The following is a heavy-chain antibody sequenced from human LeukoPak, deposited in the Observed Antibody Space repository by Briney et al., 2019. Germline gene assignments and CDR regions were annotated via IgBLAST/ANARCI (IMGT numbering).Heavy chain of an antibody. CDR2: MNPNSGNT. V-gene: IGHV1-8*01. J-gene: IGHJ5*02. D-gene: IGHD6-19*01. CDR3: AIEGSGWYHLEYWFDP. CDR1: GYTFTSYD. Sequence: EASVKVSCKASGYTFTSYDINWVRQATGQGLEWMGWMNPNSGNTGYAQKFQGRVTMTRNTSISTAYMELSSLRSEDTAVYYCAIEGSGWYHLEYWFDPWGQGTLVTVSS.